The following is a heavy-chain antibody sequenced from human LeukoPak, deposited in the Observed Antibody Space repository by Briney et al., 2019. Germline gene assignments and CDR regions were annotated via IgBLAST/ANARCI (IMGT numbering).Heavy chain of an antibody. CDR2: ISGSGGST. CDR1: GFTFSSYA. CDR3: AKDRGSGYHYFDY. J-gene: IGHJ4*02. V-gene: IGHV3-23*01. Sequence: GGSLRLSCAASGFTFSSYAMSWVRQAPGKGLEWASAISGSGGSTYYADSVKGRFTISRDNSKNTLYLQMNSLRAEDTAVYYCAKDRGSGYHYFDYWGQGTLVTVSS. D-gene: IGHD3-22*01.